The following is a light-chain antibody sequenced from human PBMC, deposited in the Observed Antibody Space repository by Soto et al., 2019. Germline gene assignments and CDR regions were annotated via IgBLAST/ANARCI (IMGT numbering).Light chain of an antibody. CDR3: CSYAGSRTHVL. CDR2: EVS. J-gene: IGLJ2*01. V-gene: IGLV2-14*01. CDR1: SSDVGGYNY. Sequence: QSALTQPASVSGSPGQSITISCTGTSSDVGGYNYVSWYQQHPGKAPKLMLYEVSNRPSGVSNRFSGSKSGNTASLTISGLQAEDEAEYYCCSYAGSRTHVLFGGGTKLTVL.